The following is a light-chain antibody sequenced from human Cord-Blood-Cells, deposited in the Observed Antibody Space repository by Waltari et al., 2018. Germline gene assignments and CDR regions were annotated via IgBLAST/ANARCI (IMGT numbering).Light chain of an antibody. V-gene: IGKV1-8*01. CDR3: QQYYSYPLT. J-gene: IGKJ4*01. CDR2: AAS. Sequence: AIRMIQSPSSFSASTCDRVTITCRASQGISSYLAWYQQKPGKAPKLLIYAASTLQSGVPSRFSGSGSGTDFTLTISCLQSEDFATFYCQQYYSYPLTFGGGTKVEIK. CDR1: QGISSY.